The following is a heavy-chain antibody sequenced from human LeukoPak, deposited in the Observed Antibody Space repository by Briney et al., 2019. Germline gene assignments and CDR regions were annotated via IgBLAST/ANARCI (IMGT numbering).Heavy chain of an antibody. V-gene: IGHV3-15*01. CDR2: IKSKTDGGTI. D-gene: IGHD3-22*01. J-gene: IGHJ1*01. Sequence: GGSLRLSCAASGFTFSKVWMSWVRQAPGKGLEWVGRIKSKTDGGTIDYAAPVKGRFTISKDDSKDKLFLQMNILKTEDTAVYYCTTDLSELDDSGYYAKYFHHWGQGALVSVSS. CDR3: TTDLSELDDSGYYAKYFHH. CDR1: GFTFSKVW.